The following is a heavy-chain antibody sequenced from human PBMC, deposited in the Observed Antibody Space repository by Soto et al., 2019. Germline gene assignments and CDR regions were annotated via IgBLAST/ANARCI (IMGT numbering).Heavy chain of an antibody. CDR1: GFTFSNAW. Sequence: NPGGSLRLSCAASGFTFSNAWMSWVRQAPGKGLEWVGRIKSKTDGGTTDYAAPVKGRFTISRDDSKNTLYLQMNSLKTEDTAVYYCTTFHPYSSSWYDPYLVSLFDYWGQGTLVTVSS. V-gene: IGHV3-15*01. D-gene: IGHD6-13*01. CDR2: IKSKTDGGTT. CDR3: TTFHPYSSSWYDPYLVSLFDY. J-gene: IGHJ4*02.